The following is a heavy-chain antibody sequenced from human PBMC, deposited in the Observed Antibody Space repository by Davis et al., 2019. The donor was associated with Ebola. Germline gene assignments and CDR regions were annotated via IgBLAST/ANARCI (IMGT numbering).Heavy chain of an antibody. D-gene: IGHD6-6*01. CDR3: ARGHTITAVSNWFDP. J-gene: IGHJ5*02. V-gene: IGHV4-39*06. CDR1: GGSISSSSYY. CDR2: IYYSGST. Sequence: MPSETLSLTCTVSGGSISSSSYYWGWIRQPPGKGLEWIGSIYYSGSTYYNPSLKSRVTMSVDTSKNQFTLKLSSVTAADTAVYYCARGHTITAVSNWFDPWGQGTLVTVSS.